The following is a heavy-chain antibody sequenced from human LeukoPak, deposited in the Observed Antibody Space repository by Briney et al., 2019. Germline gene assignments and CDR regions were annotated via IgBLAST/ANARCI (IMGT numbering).Heavy chain of an antibody. V-gene: IGHV4-4*07. CDR2: IYTSGST. D-gene: IGHD3-22*01. J-gene: IGHJ3*02. Sequence: SETLSLTCTVSGGSISSYYWSWIRQPAGKGLEWIGRIYTSGSTNYNPSLKSRVTMSVDTSKNQFSLKLSSVTAADTAVYYCASPLPQYYYDSSATAFDIWGQGTMVTVSS. CDR3: ASPLPQYYYDSSATAFDI. CDR1: GGSISSYY.